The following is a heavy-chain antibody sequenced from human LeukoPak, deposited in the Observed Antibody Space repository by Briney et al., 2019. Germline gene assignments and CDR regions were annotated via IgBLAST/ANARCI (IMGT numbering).Heavy chain of an antibody. CDR1: GFTFSSYS. V-gene: IGHV3-21*01. CDR2: ISSSSSYI. J-gene: IGHJ4*02. D-gene: IGHD2-15*01. Sequence: GGSLRLSCAASGFTFSSYSMNWVRQAPGKGLEWVSSISSSSSYIYYADSVKGRFTISRDNAKNSLYLQMNSLRAEDTAVYYCAKFDRKWSRFFPFDYWGQGTLVTVSS. CDR3: AKFDRKWSRFFPFDY.